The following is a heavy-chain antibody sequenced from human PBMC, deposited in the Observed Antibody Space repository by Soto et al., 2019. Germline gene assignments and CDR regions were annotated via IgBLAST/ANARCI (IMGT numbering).Heavy chain of an antibody. J-gene: IGHJ3*02. CDR2: ISGSGDYT. V-gene: IGHV3-23*01. CDR1: GFTFSTSG. Sequence: ESGGGLVQPGGSLRLSCAASGFTFSTSGMSWVRQAPGKGLEWVSSISGSGDYTNYADSVKGRFTISRDNSKNTLYLHINRLTAEDTAVYYCANHGGFDIWGQGTMVAVSS. D-gene: IGHD4-17*01. CDR3: ANHGGFDI.